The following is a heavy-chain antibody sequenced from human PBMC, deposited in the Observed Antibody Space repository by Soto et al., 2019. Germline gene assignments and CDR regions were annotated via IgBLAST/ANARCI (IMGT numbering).Heavy chain of an antibody. CDR2: IYYSGST. CDR1: GGSISSSSYY. D-gene: IGHD5-18*01. Sequence: SETLSLTCTVSGGSISSSSYYWGWIRPPPGKGLEWIGSIYYSGSTYYNPSLKSRVTISVDTSKNQFSLKLSSVTAADTAVYYCARTHSYVNAWGQGTLVTVSS. V-gene: IGHV4-39*01. J-gene: IGHJ4*02. CDR3: ARTHSYVNA.